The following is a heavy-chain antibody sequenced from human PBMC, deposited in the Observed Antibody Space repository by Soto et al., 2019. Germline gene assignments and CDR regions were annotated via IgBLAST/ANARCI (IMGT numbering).Heavy chain of an antibody. CDR2: TYYKSKWNN. CDR3: TGITWFRGMDV. CDR1: GDIVSSNSAA. V-gene: IGHV6-1*01. Sequence: SQTLSLTWAIAGDIVSSNSAALNGVSQSPSRCLEWLGRTYYKSKWNNDYALSVKSRITINPDTSKNQFSLHLYSVTPEDTAVYYCTGITWFRGMDVWGQGTPVTVSS. J-gene: IGHJ6*02. D-gene: IGHD3-10*01.